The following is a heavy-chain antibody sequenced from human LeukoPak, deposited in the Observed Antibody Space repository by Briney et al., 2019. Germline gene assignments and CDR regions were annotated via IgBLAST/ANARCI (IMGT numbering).Heavy chain of an antibody. Sequence: SETLSLTCTVSGGSISSYYWSWIRQPPGKGLEWIGYIYYSGGTNYNPSLKSRVTISVDTSKNQFSLKLSSVTAADTAVYYCARVIAVAGDAYDIWGQGTMVTVSS. V-gene: IGHV4-59*01. J-gene: IGHJ3*02. CDR3: ARVIAVAGDAYDI. CDR2: IYYSGGT. CDR1: GGSISSYY. D-gene: IGHD6-19*01.